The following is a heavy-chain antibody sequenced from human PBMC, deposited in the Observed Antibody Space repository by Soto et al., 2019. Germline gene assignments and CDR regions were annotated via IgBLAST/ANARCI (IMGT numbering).Heavy chain of an antibody. CDR3: ARQSGLYCSGGSCYSHYMDG. CDR1: GYSFTSYW. J-gene: IGHJ6*03. V-gene: IGHV5-51*01. CDR2: IYPGDSDT. Sequence: GESLKISCKGSGYSFTSYWIGWVRQMPGKGLEWMGIIYPGDSDTRYSPAFQGQVTISADKSISTAYLQWSSLKASDTAMYYCARQSGLYCSGGSCYSHYMDGWGKGTRVSVS. D-gene: IGHD2-15*01.